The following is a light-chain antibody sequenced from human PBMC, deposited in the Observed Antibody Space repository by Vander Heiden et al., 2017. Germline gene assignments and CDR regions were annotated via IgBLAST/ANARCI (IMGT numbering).Light chain of an antibody. V-gene: IGKV3-20*01. CDR2: GAS. CDR1: QSVSSS. J-gene: IGKJ2*01. CDR3: QQYGGPVT. Sequence: EIVLTQPPGTLSWSPGERATLSCRASQSVSSSLAWYQQRPGQGPRLLIFGASSRATGIPDRFSGSGSGTDFTLTISRLEAEDFAVYYCQQYGGPVTFGQGTKLEI.